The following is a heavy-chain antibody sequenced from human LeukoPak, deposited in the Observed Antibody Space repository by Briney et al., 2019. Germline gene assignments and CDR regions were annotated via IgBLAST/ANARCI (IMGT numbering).Heavy chain of an antibody. CDR1: GFTFSSYA. CDR2: ISYDGSNK. CDR3: ATESDWSGYFDY. Sequence: GGSLRLSCAASGFTFSSYAMHWVRQAPGKGLEWVAVISYDGSNKYYADSVKGRFTISRDDSKNTLYLQMNSLRAEDTAVYYCATESDWSGYFDYWGQGTLVTVSS. J-gene: IGHJ4*02. D-gene: IGHD3-3*01. V-gene: IGHV3-30*04.